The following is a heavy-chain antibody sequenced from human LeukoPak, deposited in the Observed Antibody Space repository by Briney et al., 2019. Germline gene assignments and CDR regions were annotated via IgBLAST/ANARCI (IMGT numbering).Heavy chain of an antibody. CDR1: GGSISSGGYS. CDR2: IYHSGSA. V-gene: IGHV4-30-2*01. CDR3: ARGTYGSGPYNWFDP. Sequence: SETLSLTCAVSGGSISSGGYSWSWIRQPPGKGLEWIGYIYHSGSAYYNPSLKSRVTISVDKSKNQFSLNLSSVTAADTAVYYCARGTYGSGPYNWFDPWGQGTLVTVSS. J-gene: IGHJ5*02. D-gene: IGHD3-10*01.